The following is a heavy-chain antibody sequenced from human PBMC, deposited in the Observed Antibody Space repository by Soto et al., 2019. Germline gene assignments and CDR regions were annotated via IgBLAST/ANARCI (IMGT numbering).Heavy chain of an antibody. CDR3: AGRVSYPPVRAFDI. J-gene: IGHJ3*02. V-gene: IGHV3-66*04. CDR2: IYSGGST. CDR1: GFTVSTNY. Sequence: EVPLVESGGGLVQPGGSLRLSCAASGFTVSTNYMSWVRQAPGKGLEWVSVIYSGGSTYYADSVKGRFTISRDNSKNTLYLQMNSLRAEDTAVYYCAGRVSYPPVRAFDIWGQGTMVTVSS. D-gene: IGHD1-26*01.